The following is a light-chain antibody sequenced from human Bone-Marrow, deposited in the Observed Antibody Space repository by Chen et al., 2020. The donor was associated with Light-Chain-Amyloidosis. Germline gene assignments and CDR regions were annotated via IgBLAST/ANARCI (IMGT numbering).Light chain of an antibody. CDR2: DDS. Sequence: SYVLTQPSSVSVAPGQTATFACGGNKIGSTSVHWYQHTPGQAPLLVVYDDSDRPSGIPERLSGSNSGNTATLTISRVEAGDEADYYCQVWDRSSDRPVFGGGTKLTVL. J-gene: IGLJ3*02. V-gene: IGLV3-21*02. CDR3: QVWDRSSDRPV. CDR1: KIGSTS.